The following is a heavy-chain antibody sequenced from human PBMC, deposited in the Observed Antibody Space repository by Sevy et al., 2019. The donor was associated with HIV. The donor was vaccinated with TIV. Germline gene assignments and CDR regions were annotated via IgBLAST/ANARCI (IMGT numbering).Heavy chain of an antibody. Sequence: GGSLRLSCAGSGFTFNNYGMHWVRQAPGKGLEWLAVISYDGSNKDYTDSVKGRFTISRDNSKNTLYLQMNSLRVDDLAVYYCAKDRSVGATSGSYYYYYGLDVWGQGTTVTVSS. CDR2: ISYDGSNK. J-gene: IGHJ6*02. CDR3: AKDRSVGATSGSYYYYYGLDV. CDR1: GFTFNNYG. V-gene: IGHV3-30*18. D-gene: IGHD1-26*01.